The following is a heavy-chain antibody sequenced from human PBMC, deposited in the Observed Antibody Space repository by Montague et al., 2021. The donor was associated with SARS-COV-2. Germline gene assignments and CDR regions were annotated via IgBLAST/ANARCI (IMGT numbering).Heavy chain of an antibody. J-gene: IGHJ5*02. V-gene: IGHV4-31*02. CDR3: ERDGYSNSGFDP. Sequence: IVCLFYSEKKNYNPSLKSRVTILVDMSKNQFSLKLSSVTAADTALYYCERDGYSNSGFDPWGQGTLVIVS. D-gene: IGHD4-11*01. CDR2: LFYSEKK.